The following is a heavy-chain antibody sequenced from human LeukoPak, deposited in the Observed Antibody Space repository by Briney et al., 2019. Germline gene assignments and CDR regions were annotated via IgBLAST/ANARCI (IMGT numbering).Heavy chain of an antibody. D-gene: IGHD6-13*01. V-gene: IGHV1-2*04. CDR1: GYTFTANY. J-gene: IGHJ4*02. CDR2: INPNGGGT. Sequence: ASVKVSGKASGYTFTANYIHWVRQAPGQGLEWMGWINPNGGGTNYAQKFQGWVTMTRDTSISTLYMELSRLKSDDTAVYYCARGFGSSWFDYWGQGTQVTVSS. CDR3: ARGFGSSWFDY.